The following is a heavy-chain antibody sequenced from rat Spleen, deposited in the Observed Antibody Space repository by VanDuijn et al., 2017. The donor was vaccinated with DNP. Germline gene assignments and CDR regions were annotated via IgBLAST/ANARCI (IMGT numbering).Heavy chain of an antibody. D-gene: IGHD4-3*01. Sequence: EVQLVESGGALVQPGRSLKLFCAASGFTFSDYYMAWVRQAPAKGLEWVAYIGSPAYAPYYADSVKGRFTISRDNAKSTLYLQMNSLRSEDMATYYCVRWNSGHFDYWGQGVMVTVSS. V-gene: IGHV5-22*01. CDR1: GFTFSDYY. CDR3: VRWNSGHFDY. J-gene: IGHJ2*01. CDR2: IGSPAYAP.